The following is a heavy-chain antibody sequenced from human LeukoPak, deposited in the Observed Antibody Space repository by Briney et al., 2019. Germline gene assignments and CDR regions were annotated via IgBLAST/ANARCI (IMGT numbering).Heavy chain of an antibody. V-gene: IGHV5-51*01. CDR3: ARLGLLGGNSGAFDI. J-gene: IGHJ3*02. D-gene: IGHD4-23*01. CDR1: GYSFTSYW. Sequence: SGESLKISCKGSGYSFTSYWIGWVRQMPGKGLEWMGIIYPGDSDTRYSPSFQGQVTISADKSISTAYLQWSSLKASDTAMYYCARLGLLGGNSGAFDIWGQGTMVTVSS. CDR2: IYPGDSDT.